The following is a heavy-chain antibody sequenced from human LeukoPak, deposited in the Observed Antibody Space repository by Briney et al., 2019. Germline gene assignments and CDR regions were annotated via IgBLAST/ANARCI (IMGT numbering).Heavy chain of an antibody. D-gene: IGHD3-16*01. V-gene: IGHV3-7*03. J-gene: IGHJ6*04. CDR2: IKQDGSEK. Sequence: GGSLRLSCAASGFTFSSYWMSWVRQAPGKGLEGVANIKQDGSEKYYVDSVKGRFTISRENAKNSLYLQMNSLRAEDTAVYYCAREGGGYYYGMDVWGKGTTVTVSS. CDR3: AREGGGYYYGMDV. CDR1: GFTFSSYW.